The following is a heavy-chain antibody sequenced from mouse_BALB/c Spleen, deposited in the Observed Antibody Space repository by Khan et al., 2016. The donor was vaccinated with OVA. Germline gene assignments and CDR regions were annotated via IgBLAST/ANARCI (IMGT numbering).Heavy chain of an antibody. Sequence: QVQLQQSGPELVKPGASVKISCKASGYTFTAYDINWVRQRPGQGHEWIGWIYPGDDSTEYNENFRGKATLKADKSSNTAYMQLSSLTSEKSAVYFCAREGLRGVAMDYWGQGTSVSVSS. CDR1: GYTFTAYD. CDR2: IYPGDDST. CDR3: AREGLRGVAMDY. V-gene: IGHV1S56*01. J-gene: IGHJ4*01. D-gene: IGHD2-4*01.